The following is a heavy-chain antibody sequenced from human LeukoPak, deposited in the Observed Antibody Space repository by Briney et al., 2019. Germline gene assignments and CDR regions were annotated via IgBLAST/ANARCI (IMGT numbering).Heavy chain of an antibody. CDR2: IIPLFGTP. D-gene: IGHD6-13*01. CDR3: ARGGSSWYFGRYYYYYMDV. J-gene: IGHJ6*03. V-gene: IGHV1-69*06. Sequence: GASVKVSCKASGGTFSSYVISWVRQAPGQGLEWMGGIIPLFGTPDYAQKFQDRLTIIADKSTSTAYMELSSLRSEDTAVYYCARGGSSWYFGRYYYYYMDVWGKGTTVTVSS. CDR1: GGTFSSYV.